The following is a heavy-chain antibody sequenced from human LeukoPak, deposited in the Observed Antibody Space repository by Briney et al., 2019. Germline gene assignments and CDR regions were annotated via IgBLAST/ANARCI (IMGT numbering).Heavy chain of an antibody. Sequence: SETLSLTCTVSGGSISSSSYYWGWIRQPPGKGLEWIGSIYYSGSTNYNPSLKSRVTGFVDTSKNQVSLRLSSVTAADTAVYYCARHGTISSESYFDYWGQGALVTVSS. V-gene: IGHV4-39*01. CDR2: IYYSGST. CDR1: GGSISSSSYY. D-gene: IGHD1-14*01. CDR3: ARHGTISSESYFDY. J-gene: IGHJ4*02.